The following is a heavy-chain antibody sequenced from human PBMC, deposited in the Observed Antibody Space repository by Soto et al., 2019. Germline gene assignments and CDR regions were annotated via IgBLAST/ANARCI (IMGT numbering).Heavy chain of an antibody. Sequence: EVQLLESGGGLLQPWGSLRLACAASGFTFSSYAMSWVRQAPGKGLEWVSAIRGSGGSTYYADSVKGRFTISRDNSKNTLYLQMNSLRAEDTAVYYCANYRLRVTPKDGFDPWGQGTLVTVSS. V-gene: IGHV3-23*01. CDR3: ANYRLRVTPKDGFDP. J-gene: IGHJ5*02. D-gene: IGHD2-21*02. CDR1: GFTFSSYA. CDR2: IRGSGGST.